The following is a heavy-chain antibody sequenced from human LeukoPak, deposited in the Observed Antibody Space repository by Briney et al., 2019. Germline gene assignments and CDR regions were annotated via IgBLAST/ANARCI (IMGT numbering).Heavy chain of an antibody. CDR1: GFTVSAYY. CDR2: LFGGGTI. V-gene: IGHV3-53*01. CDR3: ARGPRVATYYYFDY. J-gene: IGHJ4*02. D-gene: IGHD1-1*01. Sequence: GGSLRLSCAASGFTVSAYYMSWVRRAPGKGLEWVSVLFGGGTIYYADSVNGRFTISRDNSKNTLYLQLNSLRAEDTAVYYCARGPRVATYYYFDYWGQGTLVTVSP.